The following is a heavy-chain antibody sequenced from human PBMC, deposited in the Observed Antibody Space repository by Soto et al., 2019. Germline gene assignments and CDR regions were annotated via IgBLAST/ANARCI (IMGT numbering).Heavy chain of an antibody. D-gene: IGHD2-21*01. Sequence: SETLSLTCTVSGESITSYNWNWLRQPPGKALEWIGYVYSSGSTNYNPSLKSRVTISVDTSRNQFSLKVNSVTAADTAVYYCARRAVVAVTGSLDNWLDPWGQGILVTVSS. J-gene: IGHJ5*02. CDR2: VYSSGST. CDR3: ARRAVVAVTGSLDNWLDP. CDR1: GESITSYN. V-gene: IGHV4-59*01.